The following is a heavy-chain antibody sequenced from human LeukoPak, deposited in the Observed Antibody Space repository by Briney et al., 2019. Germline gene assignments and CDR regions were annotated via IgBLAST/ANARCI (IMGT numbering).Heavy chain of an antibody. D-gene: IGHD3-10*01. V-gene: IGHV3-30-3*01. CDR2: ISYDGSNK. Sequence: GGSLRLSCAASGFIFSSYAMHWVREAPGKGLEGVAVISYDGSNKYYADSVKGRFTISRDYSKNTLYLQMNSLRAEDTAVYYCGSTVREGEDQWGQGTLVTVSS. CDR3: GSTVREGEDQ. CDR1: GFIFSSYA. J-gene: IGHJ4*02.